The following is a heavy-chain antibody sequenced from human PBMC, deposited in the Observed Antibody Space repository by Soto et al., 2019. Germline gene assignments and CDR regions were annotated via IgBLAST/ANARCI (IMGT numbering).Heavy chain of an antibody. CDR3: ARDDPHSSGSPYFDY. D-gene: IGHD3-22*01. CDR2: ISSSSSTI. V-gene: IGHV3-48*02. CDR1: GFTFSSYS. Sequence: LRLSCAASGFTFSSYSMNWVRQAPGKGLEWVSYISSSSSTIYYADSVKGRFTISRDNAKNSLYLQMNSLRDEDTAVYYCARDDPHSSGSPYFDYWGQGTLVTVSS. J-gene: IGHJ4*02.